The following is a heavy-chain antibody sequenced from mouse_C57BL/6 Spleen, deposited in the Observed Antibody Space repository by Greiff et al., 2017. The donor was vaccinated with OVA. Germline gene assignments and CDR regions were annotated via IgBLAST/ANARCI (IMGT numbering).Heavy chain of an antibody. CDR1: GYTFTDYY. CDR3: ARGGYYPFAY. CDR2: INPNNGGT. J-gene: IGHJ3*01. D-gene: IGHD2-3*01. V-gene: IGHV1-26*01. Sequence: EVQLQQSGPELVKPGASVKISCKASGYTFTDYYMNWVKQSHGKSLEWIGDINPNNGGTSYNQKFKGKATLTVDKSSRTAYMELRSLTSEDSAVYYCARGGYYPFAYWGQGTLVTVSA.